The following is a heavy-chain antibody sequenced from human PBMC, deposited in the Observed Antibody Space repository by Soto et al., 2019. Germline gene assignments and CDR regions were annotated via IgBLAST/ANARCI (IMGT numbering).Heavy chain of an antibody. J-gene: IGHJ5*02. Sequence: PSETLSLTCTVSGGSISSGGYYWSWIRQHPGKGLEWIGYIYYSGSTYYNPSLKSRVTISVDTSKNQFSLKLSSVTAADTAVYDCASWSRITMVRGVTWGQGTLVTVSS. CDR2: IYYSGST. V-gene: IGHV4-31*03. CDR3: ASWSRITMVRGVT. CDR1: GGSISSGGYY. D-gene: IGHD3-10*01.